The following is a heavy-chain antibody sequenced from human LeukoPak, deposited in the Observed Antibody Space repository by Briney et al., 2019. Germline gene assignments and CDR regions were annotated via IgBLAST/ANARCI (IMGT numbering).Heavy chain of an antibody. Sequence: SETLSLTCTVSGGSISSYYWSWIRQPPGKGLEWSGYIYYSRSTNYHAARKRRDTISVDSSKHHFPLKLNSVTAADTAVYYCARRQEPEKYYDFWSGYSDSFGIWGQGTMVTVSS. V-gene: IGHV4-59*01. CDR2: IYYSRST. CDR1: GGSISSYY. J-gene: IGHJ3*02. CDR3: ARRQEPEKYYDFWSGYSDSFGI. D-gene: IGHD3-3*01.